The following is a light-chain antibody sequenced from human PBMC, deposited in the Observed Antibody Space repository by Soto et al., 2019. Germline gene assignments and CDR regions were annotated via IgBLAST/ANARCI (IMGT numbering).Light chain of an antibody. V-gene: IGKV1-39*01. CDR3: QQSYTTPLT. Sequence: DIQMTQSPSSLSASVGDRVTITCRASQSISTYLNWYQQKHGKAPKLLISAASSLQSGVPSRFSRSGSSTDFTLTISSLQVEDSATYHCQQSYTTPLTFGGGTKVEIK. CDR2: AAS. J-gene: IGKJ4*01. CDR1: QSISTY.